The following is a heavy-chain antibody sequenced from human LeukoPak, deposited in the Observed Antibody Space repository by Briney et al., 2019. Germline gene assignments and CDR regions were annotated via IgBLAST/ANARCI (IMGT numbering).Heavy chain of an antibody. Sequence: GGSLRLSCAASGFTFSSYSMNWVRQAPGKGLEWVSSISSSSSYIYYADSVKGRFTISRDNAKNSLYLQMNSLRAKDTAVYYCARDVWAAAGTFDYWGQGTLVTVSS. CDR2: ISSSSSYI. J-gene: IGHJ4*02. V-gene: IGHV3-21*01. D-gene: IGHD6-13*01. CDR3: ARDVWAAAGTFDY. CDR1: GFTFSSYS.